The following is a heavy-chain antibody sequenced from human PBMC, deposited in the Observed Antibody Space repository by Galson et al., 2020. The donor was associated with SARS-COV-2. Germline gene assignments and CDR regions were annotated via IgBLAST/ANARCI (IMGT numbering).Heavy chain of an antibody. CDR2: INTNTGNP. D-gene: IGHD3-10*01. J-gene: IGHJ4*02. Sequence: ASVKVSCKASGYIFNNYALNWVRQAPGQGLEWMAWINTNTGNPTYAQGFTGRFAFSLDTSISTAYLQISSLKAEDTAIYYCARGAGAWFGELLDSWGQGPRVTVSS. CDR1: GYIFNNYA. CDR3: ARGAGAWFGELLDS. V-gene: IGHV7-4-1*02.